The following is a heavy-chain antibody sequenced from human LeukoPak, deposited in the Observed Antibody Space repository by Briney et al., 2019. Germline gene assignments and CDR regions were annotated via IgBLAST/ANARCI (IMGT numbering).Heavy chain of an antibody. Sequence: GRSLRLSCAASGFTVSSGYMSWVRQAPGKGLEWVSVIYRGGNTYYADSVKGRFSISRDNSKNTLHLQMNNLRAEDTAVYYCAKTGGPWDWGQGTLVTVSS. D-gene: IGHD7-27*01. CDR2: IYRGGNT. CDR3: AKTGGPWD. J-gene: IGHJ4*02. V-gene: IGHV3-53*01. CDR1: GFTVSSGY.